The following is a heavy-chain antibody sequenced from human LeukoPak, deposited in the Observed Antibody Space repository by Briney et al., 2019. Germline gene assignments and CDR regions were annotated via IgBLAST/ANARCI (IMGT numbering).Heavy chain of an antibody. V-gene: IGHV4-31*03. J-gene: IGHJ6*03. CDR2: IYYSGST. CDR3: ARDLEWSPYYMDV. Sequence: SETLSLTCTVSGGSISSGGYYWSWTRQHPGKGLEWIGYIYYSGSTYYNPSLKSRVTISVDTSKNQFSLKLSSVTAADTAVYYCARDLEWSPYYMDVWGKGTTVTVSS. D-gene: IGHD3-3*01. CDR1: GGSISSGGYY.